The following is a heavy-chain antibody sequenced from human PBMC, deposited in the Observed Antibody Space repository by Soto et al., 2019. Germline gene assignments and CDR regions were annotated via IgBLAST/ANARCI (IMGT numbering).Heavy chain of an antibody. CDR2: IYYSGST. Sequence: SETLSLTCTVSGGSISSYYWSWIRQPPGKGLEWIGYIYYSGSTNYNPSLKSRVTISVDTSKNQFSLKLSSVTAADTAVYYCARDRPFDYWGQGTLVTVSS. CDR1: GGSISSYY. V-gene: IGHV4-59*01. CDR3: ARDRPFDY. J-gene: IGHJ4*02.